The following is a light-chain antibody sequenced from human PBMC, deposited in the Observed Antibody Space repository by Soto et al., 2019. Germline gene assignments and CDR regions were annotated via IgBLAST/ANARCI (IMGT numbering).Light chain of an antibody. CDR3: QTYDSSLTVYVV. V-gene: IGLV1-40*01. J-gene: IGLJ2*01. CDR1: NSNIGAGYD. CDR2: GNS. Sequence: QSVLTQPPSVSGAPGQGVTISCTGSNSNIGAGYDVHWYQQLPGAAPKLLIYGNSNRPSGVPDRFSGSKSGTSASLAITGLQAEDEADYYCQTYDSSLTVYVVFGGGTKVTVL.